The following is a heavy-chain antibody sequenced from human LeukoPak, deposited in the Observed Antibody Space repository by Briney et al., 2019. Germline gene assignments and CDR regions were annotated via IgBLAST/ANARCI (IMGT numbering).Heavy chain of an antibody. J-gene: IGHJ6*03. V-gene: IGHV1-3*03. Sequence: GASVTVSCKASGYTFTNYAIHWVRQAPGQRFEWMGWINAANGHTKYSQEFQDRNTITRDTSATTAYMELNNLRSEDMARYYCARGRGPPNTNRDFYFYYYMDVWGTGTTVTVSS. CDR2: INAANGHT. D-gene: IGHD3-10*01. CDR3: ARGRGPPNTNRDFYFYYYMDV. CDR1: GYTFTNYA.